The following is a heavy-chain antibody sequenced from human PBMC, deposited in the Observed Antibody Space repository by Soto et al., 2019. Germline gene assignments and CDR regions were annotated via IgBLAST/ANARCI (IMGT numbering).Heavy chain of an antibody. J-gene: IGHJ4*02. CDR3: ARYFRGSGRYFFDY. V-gene: IGHV3-7*03. D-gene: IGHD6-19*01. Sequence: RGSLRLSCVASGFTFITSFMGWVRQAPGKGLEWVANINQDGGGTYYVDSVEGRFTISRDNAKDSLYLQMNSLRGEDTAVYYCARYFRGSGRYFFDYWGQGTLVTVSS. CDR1: GFTFITSF. CDR2: INQDGGGT.